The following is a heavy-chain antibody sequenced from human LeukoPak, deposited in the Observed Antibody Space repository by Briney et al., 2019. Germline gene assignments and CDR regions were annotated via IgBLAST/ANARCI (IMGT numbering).Heavy chain of an antibody. D-gene: IGHD5-12*01. J-gene: IGHJ4*02. V-gene: IGHV3-11*05. CDR2: ISISSSYT. CDR3: ARDSGYSGYSDY. Sequence: GGSLRLFCAASVFTFSDYYMSWIRQAPGKGLEWVSYISISSSYTDYADSVKGRFTISRDNAKNSLNLQMNSLRAEDTAVYYCARDSGYSGYSDYWGQGTLVTVSS. CDR1: VFTFSDYY.